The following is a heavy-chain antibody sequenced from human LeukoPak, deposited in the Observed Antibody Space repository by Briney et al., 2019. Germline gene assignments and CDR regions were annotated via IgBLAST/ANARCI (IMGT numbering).Heavy chain of an antibody. Sequence: QPGGSLRLSCAASGFTFSSYAMHWVRQAPGKGLEWVAVISYDGSNKYYADSVKGRFTISRDNSKNTLYLQMNSLRAEDTAVYYCARDYDSSGPAHYWGQGTLVTVSS. CDR2: ISYDGSNK. V-gene: IGHV3-30-3*01. CDR3: ARDYDSSGPAHY. CDR1: GFTFSSYA. J-gene: IGHJ4*02. D-gene: IGHD3-22*01.